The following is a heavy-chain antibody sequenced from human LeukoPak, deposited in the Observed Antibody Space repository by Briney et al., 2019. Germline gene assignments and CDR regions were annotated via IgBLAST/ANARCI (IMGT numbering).Heavy chain of an antibody. J-gene: IGHJ5*02. Sequence: SETLSLTCTVSGGSISSGDYYWSWIRQPPGRGLEWIGYIYYSGSTYYTPSLKSRVTISVDTSKNQFSLKLSSVTAADTAVYYCARHLTTWWFVPWGQGTLVTVSS. V-gene: IGHV4-30-4*08. CDR3: ARHLTTWWFVP. CDR1: GGSISSGDYY. CDR2: IYYSGST. D-gene: IGHD1-1*01.